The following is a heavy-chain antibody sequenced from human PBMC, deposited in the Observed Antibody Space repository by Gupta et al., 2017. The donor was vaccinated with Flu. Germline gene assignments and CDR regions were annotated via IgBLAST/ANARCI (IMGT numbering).Heavy chain of an antibody. D-gene: IGHD4-17*01. CDR3: ARNAGTTESDYFDY. V-gene: IGHV6-1*01. J-gene: IGHJ4*02. CDR2: TYYRSKWSKWYN. Sequence: RDLELLGRTYYRSKWSKWYNDYAVSVNSRITINPDTSKNQFSLQLNSVTPDDTAVYYCARNAGTTESDYFDYWGQGTLVTVSS.